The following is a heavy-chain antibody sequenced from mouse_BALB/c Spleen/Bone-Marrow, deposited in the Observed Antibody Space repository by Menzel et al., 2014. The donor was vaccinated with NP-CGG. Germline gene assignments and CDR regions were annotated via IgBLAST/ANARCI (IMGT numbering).Heavy chain of an antibody. V-gene: IGHV1-69*01. CDR2: IDTSDSYT. J-gene: IGHJ2*01. Sequence: VQLQQSGAGLVMPGASVKMSCKASGYTLTDYWMHWVKQRPGQGLEWIGAIDTSDSYTSYNQKFKGKATLTVDESSSTAYMQLSSLTSEDSAVYYCAFYYGNYGDYWGQGTTLTVSS. D-gene: IGHD2-1*01. CDR1: GYTLTDYW. CDR3: AFYYGNYGDY.